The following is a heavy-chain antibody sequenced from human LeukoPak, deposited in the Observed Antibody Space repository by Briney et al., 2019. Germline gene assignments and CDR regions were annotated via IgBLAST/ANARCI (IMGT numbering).Heavy chain of an antibody. D-gene: IGHD5-18*01. CDR1: GFTFSNYG. V-gene: IGHV3-30*03. CDR2: ISYDGANK. CDR3: SRGSGYTYSFTGRERTKSRLDY. J-gene: IGHJ4*02. Sequence: GGSLRLSCAPSGFTFSNYGMHWVRQAPGKGLEWVAVISYDGANKYYADSVKGRFTISRDNSKNTLYLQMNSLRAEVTARYYCSRGSGYTYSFTGRERTKSRLDYWGQGTLVTVSS.